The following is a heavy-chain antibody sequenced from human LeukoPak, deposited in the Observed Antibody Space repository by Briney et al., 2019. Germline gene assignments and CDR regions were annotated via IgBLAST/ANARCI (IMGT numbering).Heavy chain of an antibody. CDR3: AKSVTTVTTWYFDL. Sequence: GGSLRLSCAASGFTVSSNYMSWVRQAPGKGLEWVSAVSGNGISTYYADSVKGRFTISRDNSKNTLYLQMNSLRAEDTAVYYCAKSVTTVTTWYFDLWGRGTLVTVSS. CDR2: VSGNGIST. D-gene: IGHD4-17*01. J-gene: IGHJ2*01. CDR1: GFTVSSNY. V-gene: IGHV3-23*01.